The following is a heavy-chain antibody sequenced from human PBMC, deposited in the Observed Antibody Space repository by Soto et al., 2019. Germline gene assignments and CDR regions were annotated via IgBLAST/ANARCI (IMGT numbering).Heavy chain of an antibody. CDR1: GGSVSSGSYY. CDR2: IYYSGST. J-gene: IGHJ6*02. Sequence: NPSETLSLTCTVSGGSVSSGSYYWSWIRQPPGKGLEWIGYIYYSGSTNYNPSLKSRVTISVDTSKNQFSLKLSSVTAADTAVYYCARDSPLYGMDVWGQGTTVTVSS. CDR3: ARDSPLYGMDV. V-gene: IGHV4-61*01.